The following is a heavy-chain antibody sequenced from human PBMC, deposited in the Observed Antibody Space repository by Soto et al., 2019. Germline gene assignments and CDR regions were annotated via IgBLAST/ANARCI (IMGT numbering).Heavy chain of an antibody. CDR3: ASSFTVPAAIGC. D-gene: IGHD2-2*02. V-gene: IGHV1-3*01. CDR1: GYTFTSYA. J-gene: IGHJ4*02. Sequence: QVQLVQSGAEVKKPGASVKVSCKASGYTFTSYAMHWVRQAPGQRLEWMGWINAGNGNTKYSQKFQGRVTITRDTAASTAYMELRSLRSEDTAVYYFASSFTVPAAIGCWGQGTLVTVAS. CDR2: INAGNGNT.